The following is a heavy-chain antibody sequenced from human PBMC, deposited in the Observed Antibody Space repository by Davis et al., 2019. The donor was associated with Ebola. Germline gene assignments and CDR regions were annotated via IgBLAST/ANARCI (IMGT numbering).Heavy chain of an antibody. CDR2: IYYSGST. Sequence: SETLSLTCTVSGGSISSYYWSWIRQPPGKGLEWIGYIYYSGSTNYNPSLKSRVTISVDTSKNQFSLKLSSVTAADTAVYYCARLFCSGGSCFPDYWGQGTLLTVSS. CDR3: ARLFCSGGSCFPDY. CDR1: GGSISSYY. J-gene: IGHJ4*02. D-gene: IGHD2-15*01. V-gene: IGHV4-59*01.